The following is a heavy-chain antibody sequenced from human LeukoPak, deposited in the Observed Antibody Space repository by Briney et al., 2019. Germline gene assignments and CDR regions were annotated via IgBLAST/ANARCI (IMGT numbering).Heavy chain of an antibody. D-gene: IGHD3-3*01. Sequence: GASVKVSCKASGYTFTGYYMHWVRQAPGHGLEWMGWINPNSGGTNYAQKFQGRVTMTRDTSISTAYMELSRLRSDDTAVYYCARDATIFGVVTNWFDPWGQGTLVTVSS. CDR3: ARDATIFGVVTNWFDP. V-gene: IGHV1-2*02. CDR1: GYTFTGYY. CDR2: INPNSGGT. J-gene: IGHJ5*02.